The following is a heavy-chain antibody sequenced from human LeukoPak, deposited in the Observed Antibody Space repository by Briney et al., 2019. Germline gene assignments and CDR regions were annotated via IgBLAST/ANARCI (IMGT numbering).Heavy chain of an antibody. Sequence: PGGSLRLSCAASGFTFSSYSMNWVRQAPGKGLEWVASIKQDGSENYYVDSVKGRFTISRDNAKNSLYLQMNSLRAEDTAVYYCARDITRLGYWGKGPTVTVSS. CDR2: IKQDGSEN. V-gene: IGHV3-7*01. CDR3: ARDITRLGY. J-gene: IGHJ6*04. D-gene: IGHD3-16*01. CDR1: GFTFSSYS.